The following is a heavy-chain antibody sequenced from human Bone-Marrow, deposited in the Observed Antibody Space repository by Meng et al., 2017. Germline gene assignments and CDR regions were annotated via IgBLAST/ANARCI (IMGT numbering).Heavy chain of an antibody. J-gene: IGHJ4*02. CDR3: ARYYDSSGYYLPDY. CDR1: GYTFTSHG. V-gene: IGHV1-18*01. Sequence: ASVKVSCKASGYTFTSHGISWVRQAPGQGLEWMGWISAYNGNTNYAQKLQGRVTMTTDTSTSTAYMELRSLRSDDTAVYYCARYYDSSGYYLPDYWGQGTLVTVSS. D-gene: IGHD3-22*01. CDR2: ISAYNGNT.